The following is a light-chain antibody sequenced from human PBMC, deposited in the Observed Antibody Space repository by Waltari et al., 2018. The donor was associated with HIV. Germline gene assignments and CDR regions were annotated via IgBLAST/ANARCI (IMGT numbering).Light chain of an antibody. CDR1: Y. CDR3: QVWDSRSVV. J-gene: IGLJ2*01. CDR2: EVS. Sequence: YVSWYQQHPGKAPKLMIYEVSKRPSGVPDRFSGSKSGNTASLTISGTQPMDEADYYCQVWDSRSVVFGGGTTLTVL. V-gene: IGLV2-11*01.